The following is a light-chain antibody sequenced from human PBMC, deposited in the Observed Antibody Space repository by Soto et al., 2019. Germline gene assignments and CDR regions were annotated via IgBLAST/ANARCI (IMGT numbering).Light chain of an antibody. CDR2: DAS. V-gene: IGKV1-33*01. J-gene: IGKJ1*01. Sequence: DIQLTQSPSSLSASVGYRFTITCQASHDINTYLHWYQQKLGKAPKLLVYDASTLQSGVASRFSGSGSGTDFTLTISRLEPEDFAVYYCHQYGSSPATFGQGTKVDI. CDR3: HQYGSSPAT. CDR1: HDINTY.